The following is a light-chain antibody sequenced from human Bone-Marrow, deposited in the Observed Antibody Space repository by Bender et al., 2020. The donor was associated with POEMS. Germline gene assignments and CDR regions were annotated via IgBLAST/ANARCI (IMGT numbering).Light chain of an antibody. J-gene: IGLJ1*01. Sequence: QSALTQPPSASGSLGQSVTIPCTGTSSDVGGFNYVSWYQQHPGKAPKLLIYGVSNRPSGVSSRFSGSKSGNTASLTISGLQAEDETDYYCSSYSSSSLYVFGSGTKVTVL. CDR2: GVS. CDR1: SSDVGGFNY. CDR3: SSYSSSSLYV. V-gene: IGLV2-14*01.